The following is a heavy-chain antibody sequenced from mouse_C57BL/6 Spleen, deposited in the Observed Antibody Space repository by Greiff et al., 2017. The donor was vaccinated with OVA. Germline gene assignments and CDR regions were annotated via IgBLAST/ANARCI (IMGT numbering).Heavy chain of an antibody. Sequence: VQLQQPGAELVKPGASVKLSCKASGYTFTSYWMQWVKQRPGQGLEWIGEIDPSDSYTNYNQKFKGKATLTVDTSSSTAYMQLSSLTSEDSAVYYCARHDCGRFAYWGQGTLVTVSA. V-gene: IGHV1-50*01. CDR2: IDPSDSYT. J-gene: IGHJ3*01. D-gene: IGHD2-4*01. CDR3: ARHDCGRFAY. CDR1: GYTFTSYW.